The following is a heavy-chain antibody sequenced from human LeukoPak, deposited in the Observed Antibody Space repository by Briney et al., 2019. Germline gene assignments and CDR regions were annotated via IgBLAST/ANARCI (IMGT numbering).Heavy chain of an antibody. CDR3: ARDWVDTSMKAFDS. D-gene: IGHD5-18*01. CDR2: IWYDGSNK. J-gene: IGHJ4*02. Sequence: GGSLRLSCAASGFTFSSYGMHWVRQAPGKGLEWVAVIWYDGSNKYYADSVKGRFTISRDNSKNTLYLQMNSLRAEDTAVYYCARDWVDTSMKAFDSWGQGTLVTVSS. CDR1: GFTFSSYG. V-gene: IGHV3-33*01.